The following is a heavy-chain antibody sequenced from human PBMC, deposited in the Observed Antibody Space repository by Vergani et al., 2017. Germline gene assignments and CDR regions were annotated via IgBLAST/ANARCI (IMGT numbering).Heavy chain of an antibody. D-gene: IGHD6-19*01. CDR1: GGSISSDNW. CDR2: IHRSRST. V-gene: IGHV4-4*02. J-gene: IGHJ5*02. CDR3: ASDTHSGQRADR. Sequence: QVQLQQWGPGLVTPSGTLSLTCAVYGGSISSDNWWNWVRQAPGKGLQWIGEIHRSRSTNYNPSLKTRVTISVDTSKNQFSLTLTSVTAADTAVYYCASDTHSGQRADRWGQGILVTVTS.